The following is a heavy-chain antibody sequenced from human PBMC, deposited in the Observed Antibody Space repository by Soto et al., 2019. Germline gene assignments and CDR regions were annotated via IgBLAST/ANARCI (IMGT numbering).Heavy chain of an antibody. J-gene: IGHJ3*02. V-gene: IGHV3-21*01. Sequence: PGGSLRLSCAASGFTFSSYSMNWVRQAPGKGLEWVSSISSSSSYIYYADSVKGRFTIYRDNAKNSLYLQMNSLSAEDTAVYYCESIGIFAYSSSSYGTPSDAFDIWGQGKMVTVSS. D-gene: IGHD6-13*01. CDR1: GFTFSSYS. CDR3: ESIGIFAYSSSSYGTPSDAFDI. CDR2: ISSSSSYI.